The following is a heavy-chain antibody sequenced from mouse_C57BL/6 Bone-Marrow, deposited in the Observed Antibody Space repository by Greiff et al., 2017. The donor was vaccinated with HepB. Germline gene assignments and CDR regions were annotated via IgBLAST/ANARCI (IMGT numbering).Heavy chain of an antibody. V-gene: IGHV5-6*02. Sequence: DVKLVESGGDLVKPGGSLKLSCAASGFTFSSYGMSWVRQTPDKRLEWVATISSGGSYTYYPDSVKGRFTISRDNAKNTLYLQMSSLKSEDTAMYYCAPGDYDGFAYWGQGTLVTVSA. J-gene: IGHJ3*01. CDR3: APGDYDGFAY. D-gene: IGHD2-4*01. CDR1: GFTFSSYG. CDR2: ISSGGSYT.